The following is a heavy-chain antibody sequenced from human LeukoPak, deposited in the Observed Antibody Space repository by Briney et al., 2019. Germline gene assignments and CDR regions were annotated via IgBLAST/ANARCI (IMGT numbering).Heavy chain of an antibody. CDR3: ARDRWSRQSAGWFDY. CDR2: ISAYNGNT. D-gene: IGHD2-15*01. J-gene: IGHJ4*02. CDR1: GYTFTSYG. V-gene: IGHV1-18*01. Sequence: ASVKVSRKASGYTFTSYGISWVRQAPGQGLEWMGWISAYNGNTKYARKFQGRVTMTTDTSTSTAYMELRSLRSDDTAVYYCARDRWSRQSAGWFDYWGQGTLVTVSS.